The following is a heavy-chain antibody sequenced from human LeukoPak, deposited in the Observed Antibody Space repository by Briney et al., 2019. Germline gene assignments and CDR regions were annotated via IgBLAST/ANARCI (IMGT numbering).Heavy chain of an antibody. Sequence: ASVKVSCKASGYTFTGYYMHWVRQAPGQGLEWMGWINPSSGGTNYAQKFQGRVTMTRDTSISTAYMELSRLRSDDTAVYYCARGDRQLLSDYWGQGTLVTVSS. J-gene: IGHJ4*02. D-gene: IGHD1-26*01. CDR1: GYTFTGYY. V-gene: IGHV1-2*02. CDR3: ARGDRQLLSDY. CDR2: INPSSGGT.